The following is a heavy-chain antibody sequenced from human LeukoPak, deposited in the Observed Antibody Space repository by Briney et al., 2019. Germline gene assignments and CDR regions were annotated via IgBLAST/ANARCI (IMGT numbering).Heavy chain of an antibody. J-gene: IGHJ4*02. CDR1: GYSSNSYW. D-gene: IGHD3-16*01. V-gene: IGHV5-51*01. CDR3: ARLRSVWGDYVDH. Sequence: GESLKISCQGSGYSSNSYWIGWVRQMPGKGLEWMGIIYAGDSDTRYSPSFQGQVSISVDKSTNTAHLQWSSLKASDTGTYYCARLRSVWGDYVDHWGQGTLVIVSS. CDR2: IYAGDSDT.